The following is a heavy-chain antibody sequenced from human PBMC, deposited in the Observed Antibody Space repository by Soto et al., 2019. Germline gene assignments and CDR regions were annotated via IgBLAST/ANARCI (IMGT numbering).Heavy chain of an antibody. V-gene: IGHV3-53*01. CDR3: ARDRLSGIAAAGTIRPYYYYGMDV. Sequence: GGSLRLSCAASGFTVSSNYMSWVRQAPGKGLEWVSVIYSGGSTYYADSVKGRFTISRDNSKNTLYLQMNSLRAEDTAVYYCARDRLSGIAAAGTIRPYYYYGMDVWGQGTTVPVS. CDR2: IYSGGST. J-gene: IGHJ6*02. CDR1: GFTVSSNY. D-gene: IGHD6-13*01.